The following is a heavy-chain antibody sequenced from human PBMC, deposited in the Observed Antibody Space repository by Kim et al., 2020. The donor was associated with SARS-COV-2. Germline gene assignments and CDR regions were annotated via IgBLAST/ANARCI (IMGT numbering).Heavy chain of an antibody. Sequence: GGSLRLSCAASGFTFSSYAMHWVRQAPGKGLEWVAVISYDGSNKYYADSVKGRFTISRDNSKNTLYLQMNSLRAEDTAVYYCARDRASWWYPDAFDIWGQGTMVTVSS. CDR2: ISYDGSNK. CDR3: ARDRASWWYPDAFDI. V-gene: IGHV3-30*04. CDR1: GFTFSSYA. D-gene: IGHD2-15*01. J-gene: IGHJ3*02.